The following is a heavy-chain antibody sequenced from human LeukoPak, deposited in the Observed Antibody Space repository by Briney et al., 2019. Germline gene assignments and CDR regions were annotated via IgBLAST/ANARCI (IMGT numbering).Heavy chain of an antibody. D-gene: IGHD1-26*01. V-gene: IGHV4-34*01. CDR3: ARARYGGYSDY. J-gene: IGHJ4*02. Sequence: SETLSLTCAVYGGSFSGYYWSWIRQPPGKGLEWIGEINHSGSTTYNPSLKSRVTISVDTSKKQFSLKLSSVTATDTAVYYCARARYGGYSDYWGQGTLVTVSS. CDR1: GGSFSGYY. CDR2: INHSGST.